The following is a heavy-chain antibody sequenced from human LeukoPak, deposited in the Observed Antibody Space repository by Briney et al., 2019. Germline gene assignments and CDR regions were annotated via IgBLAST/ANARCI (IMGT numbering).Heavy chain of an antibody. CDR1: GYSFNSHH. J-gene: IGHJ4*02. D-gene: IGHD6-13*01. Sequence: ASVKVSCKTSGYSFNSHHVHWVRQAPGQGLEWMGVKFSHDGSTSNTQKFQGRITMTRDTSTSTVYMELSSLRVEDTAVYYCARDPPGIAASGTYYWGQGTLVTVSS. V-gene: IGHV1-46*02. CDR2: KFSHDGST. CDR3: ARDPPGIAASGTYY.